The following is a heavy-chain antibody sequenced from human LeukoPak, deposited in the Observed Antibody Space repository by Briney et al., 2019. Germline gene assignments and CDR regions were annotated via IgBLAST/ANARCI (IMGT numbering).Heavy chain of an antibody. D-gene: IGHD3-22*01. J-gene: IGHJ3*02. CDR2: DGSNK. V-gene: IGHV3-30-3*01. CDR3: ARGIYYYDSSGYDDAFDI. Sequence: DGSNKYYAASVKRRFTISRHNSKNTLYLQMNSLRAEDTAVYYCARGIYYYDSSGYDDAFDIWGQGTMVTVSS.